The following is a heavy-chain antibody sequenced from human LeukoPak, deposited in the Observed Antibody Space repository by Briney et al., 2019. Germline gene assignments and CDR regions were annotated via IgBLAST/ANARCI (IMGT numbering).Heavy chain of an antibody. J-gene: IGHJ4*02. CDR1: GYSFTSYW. CDR3: ARGAYYYDSSGYYPKLCDY. CDR2: IYPGDSDT. V-gene: IGHV5-51*01. Sequence: GESLKISCKGSGYSFTSYWIGWVRQMPGKGLEWMGIIYPGDSDTRYSPSFQGQVTISADKSISTAYLQWSSLKASDTAMYYCARGAYYYDSSGYYPKLCDYWGQGTLVTVSS. D-gene: IGHD3-22*01.